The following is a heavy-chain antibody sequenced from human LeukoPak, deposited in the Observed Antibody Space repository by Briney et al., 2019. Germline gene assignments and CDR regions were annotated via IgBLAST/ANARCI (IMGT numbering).Heavy chain of an antibody. V-gene: IGHV4-59*08. CDR2: IYYSGST. J-gene: IGHJ3*02. D-gene: IGHD2-2*02. CDR1: GDSINTNL. Sequence: SSETLSLTCTVSGDSINTNLWNWIRQPPGRGLEWIGYIYYSGSTNYNPSLKSRVAISIDTSKNQFSLKLSSVTAADTAVYYCASGTDCSSTSCYISDAFDIWGQGTMVTVSS. CDR3: ASGTDCSSTSCYISDAFDI.